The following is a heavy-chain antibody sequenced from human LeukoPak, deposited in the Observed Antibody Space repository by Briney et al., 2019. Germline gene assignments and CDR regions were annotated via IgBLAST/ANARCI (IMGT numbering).Heavy chain of an antibody. Sequence: PGGSLRLSCAASGFTFSSYAMTWVRQAPGKGLEWVSAISGSGGSTYSGDSVKGRFTISRDNSKSTLYLQMNSLRAEDTAIYYCAKVGQGYCSSTSCRLDYWGQGTLVTVSS. CDR2: ISGSGGST. CDR3: AKVGQGYCSSTSCRLDY. CDR1: GFTFSSYA. D-gene: IGHD2-2*01. J-gene: IGHJ4*02. V-gene: IGHV3-23*01.